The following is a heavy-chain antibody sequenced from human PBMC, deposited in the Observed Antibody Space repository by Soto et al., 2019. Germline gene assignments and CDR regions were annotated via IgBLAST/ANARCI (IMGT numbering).Heavy chain of an antibody. Sequence: GGSLRLSCAASGFTVSSNYMSWVRQAPGKGLEWVSVIYSGGSTYYADSVKGRFTISRDNSKNTLYLQMNSLRAEDTAVYYCARVALHLYDFRRGRQGLFDPWGQGTLVTVSS. D-gene: IGHD3-3*01. CDR3: ARVALHLYDFRRGRQGLFDP. J-gene: IGHJ5*02. CDR1: GFTVSSNY. CDR2: IYSGGST. V-gene: IGHV3-66*01.